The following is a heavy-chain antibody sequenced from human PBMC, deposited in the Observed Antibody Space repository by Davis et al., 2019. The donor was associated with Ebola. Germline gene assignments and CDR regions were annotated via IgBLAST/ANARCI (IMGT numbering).Heavy chain of an antibody. CDR2: IKSKTDGGTT. D-gene: IGHD2/OR15-2a*01. CDR3: ITGFLY. CDR1: GFTFSNAL. Sequence: GESLKISCAASGFTFSNALMSWVRQAPGKGLEWVGRIKSKTDGGTTDYAAPGKGRFTISRDDSTNTLYLQMNSLKNEDTAVYYCITGFLYWGQGTLVTVSS. V-gene: IGHV3-15*01. J-gene: IGHJ4*02.